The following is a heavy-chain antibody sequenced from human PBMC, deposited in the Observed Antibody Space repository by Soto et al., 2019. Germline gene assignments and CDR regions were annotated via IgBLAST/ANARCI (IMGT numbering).Heavy chain of an antibody. V-gene: IGHV3-30*03. J-gene: IGHJ4*02. Sequence: SLRLSCAASGFTFSRYGMHWVRQAPGKGLDWVALISYDGSSKYYADSVKGRFTISRDNSKNTLYLQMNSLRAEDTAVYYCALQYTTSWYLLWGQGTLVTVSS. CDR2: ISYDGSSK. CDR3: ALQYTTSWYLL. CDR1: GFTFSRYG. D-gene: IGHD6-13*01.